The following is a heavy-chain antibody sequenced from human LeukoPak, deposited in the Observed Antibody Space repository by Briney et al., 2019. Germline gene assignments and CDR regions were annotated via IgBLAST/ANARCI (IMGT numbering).Heavy chain of an antibody. CDR2: ISQSSDRI. J-gene: IGHJ4*02. CDR1: GFTFSSYS. V-gene: IGHV3-48*04. D-gene: IGHD2-2*01. CDR3: ARDLLNDEGSSYFFDQ. Sequence: GGSLRLSCAASGFTFSSYSMNWVRQAPGKGLEWVSYISQSSDRIYHADSVKGRFTISRDNAKNSLYLQMDSLRVEDTAVYYCARDLLNDEGSSYFFDQWGQGTLVTVSS.